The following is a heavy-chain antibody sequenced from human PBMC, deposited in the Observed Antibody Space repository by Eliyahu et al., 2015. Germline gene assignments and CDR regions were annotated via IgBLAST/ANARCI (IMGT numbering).Heavy chain of an antibody. D-gene: IGHD1-1*01. CDR3: ARDTTRAYYFDY. CDR1: GGSISSYY. Sequence: QVQLQESGRGLVKPSXXLSLTCTVPGGSISSYYWSWXRQPPGKGLEWIGYIYYSGNTNYTPSLKSRVTISVDTSKNQFSLELSSVTAADTAVYYCARDTTRAYYFDYWGQGTLVTVSP. V-gene: IGHV4-59*01. J-gene: IGHJ4*02. CDR2: IYYSGNT.